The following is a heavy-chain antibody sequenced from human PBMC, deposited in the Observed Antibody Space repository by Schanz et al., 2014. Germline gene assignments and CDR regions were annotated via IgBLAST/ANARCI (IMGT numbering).Heavy chain of an antibody. J-gene: IGHJ4*02. CDR2: INPSGGST. Sequence: QVQLVQSGAEVKKPGASVKVSCKASGYTFTSYYMYWVRQAPGQGLEWMRVINPSGGSTIYAQKSQGRVSMTRGEAASTAYMELSSLRSEDTAVYYCARGTRVRTTDFWSGLYYFDYGGQGTLVTVSS. CDR1: GYTFTSYY. CDR3: ARGTRVRTTDFWSGLYYFDY. V-gene: IGHV1-46*01. D-gene: IGHD3-3*01.